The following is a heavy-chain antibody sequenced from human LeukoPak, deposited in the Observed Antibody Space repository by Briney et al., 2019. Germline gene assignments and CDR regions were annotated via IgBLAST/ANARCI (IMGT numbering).Heavy chain of an antibody. Sequence: GASVKVSCKASGYTFTSYAMHWVRQAPGQRLECMGWINTGNGNTKYSQKFQGRVTITRDTSASTAYMDLSCLRSEDTAVYYCARNTETAIPLPYYFDYWGQGTLVTVSS. J-gene: IGHJ4*02. V-gene: IGHV1-3*04. CDR2: INTGNGNT. CDR3: ARNTETAIPLPYYFDY. CDR1: GYTFTSYA. D-gene: IGHD2-21*02.